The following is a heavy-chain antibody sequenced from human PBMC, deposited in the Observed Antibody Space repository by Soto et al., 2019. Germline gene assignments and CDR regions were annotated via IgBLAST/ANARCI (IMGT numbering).Heavy chain of an antibody. V-gene: IGHV4-59*01. CDR2: IYSSGST. CDR1: GGSIRNYY. J-gene: IGHJ4*02. CDR3: ARDHPHSYGVYYFDY. D-gene: IGHD5-18*01. Sequence: SETLSPTCTVSGGSIRNYYWHCIRQSPGKGLEWIGYIYSSGSTHYNPSLQNRVTISIDTSKNQVSLNVNSVTAADTAVYYCARDHPHSYGVYYFDYWGQGTPVTVS.